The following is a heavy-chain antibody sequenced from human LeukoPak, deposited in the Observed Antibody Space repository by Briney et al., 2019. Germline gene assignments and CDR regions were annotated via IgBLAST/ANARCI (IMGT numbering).Heavy chain of an antibody. Sequence: GGSLRLSCAASGFTVSSNYMSWVRQAPGKGLEWVANITQDAGGKYYVDSVKGRFTISRENAKSSLYLQMNSLRAEDTAVYYCARDNSGPQNWGQGTLVTVSS. CDR1: GFTVSSNY. J-gene: IGHJ4*02. CDR3: ARDNSGPQN. V-gene: IGHV3-7*05. CDR2: ITQDAGGK. D-gene: IGHD1-26*01.